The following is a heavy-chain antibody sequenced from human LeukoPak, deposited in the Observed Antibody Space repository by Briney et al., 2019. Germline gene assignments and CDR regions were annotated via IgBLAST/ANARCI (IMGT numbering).Heavy chain of an antibody. V-gene: IGHV3-33*01. J-gene: IGHJ4*02. Sequence: GGSLRLSCAVSGFTFSSYGMHWVRQAPGKGLEWVAVIWYDGSNKYYADSVKGRFTISRDNSKNTLYLQMNSLRAEDTAVYYCARGGIQLWLRTDFDYWGQGTLVTVSS. CDR2: IWYDGSNK. D-gene: IGHD5-18*01. CDR3: ARGGIQLWLRTDFDY. CDR1: GFTFSSYG.